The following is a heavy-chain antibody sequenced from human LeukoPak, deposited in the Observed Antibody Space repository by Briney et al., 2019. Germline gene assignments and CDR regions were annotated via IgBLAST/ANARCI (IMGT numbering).Heavy chain of an antibody. CDR3: ASPRYYDSSGYFDY. CDR2: ISSSGSTI. Sequence: GGSLRLSCAASGFTFSSYEMNWVRQAPGKGLEWVSYISSSGSTIYYADSVKGRFTISRDNAKNSLYLRMNSLRAEDTAVYYCASPRYYDSSGYFDYWGQGTLVTVSS. V-gene: IGHV3-48*03. CDR1: GFTFSSYE. D-gene: IGHD3-22*01. J-gene: IGHJ4*02.